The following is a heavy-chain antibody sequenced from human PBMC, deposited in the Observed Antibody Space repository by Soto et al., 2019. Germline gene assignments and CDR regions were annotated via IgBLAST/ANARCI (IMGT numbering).Heavy chain of an antibody. CDR3: AREALAVFDP. J-gene: IGHJ5*02. Sequence: QVQLQESGPGLVKPSETLSLTCTVSGGSVSSDRYYWNWIRQPPGKGLEWIGYIYYSGSTNYNPSLKSRVTNSVATSKNQSSLTLSSVTAADTAVYYCAREALAVFDPWGQGTLVTVSS. CDR2: IYYSGST. V-gene: IGHV4-61*01. D-gene: IGHD2-8*02. CDR1: GGSVSSDRYY.